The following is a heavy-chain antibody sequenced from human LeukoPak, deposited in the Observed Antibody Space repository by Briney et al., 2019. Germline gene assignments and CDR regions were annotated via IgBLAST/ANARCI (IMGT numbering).Heavy chain of an antibody. CDR1: GYSISSDNY. CDR3: ARAPRDSSSSNYMRRFDY. D-gene: IGHD3-22*01. V-gene: IGHV4-38-2*01. CDR2: IYHSGST. Sequence: SETLSLTCAVSGYSISSDNYWVWLRQPPGQGLEWTGGIYHSGSTYYNPSLKSRVTMSVGTSKNQFSLKLSSVTAADTAVYYCARAPRDSSSSNYMRRFDYWGQGTLVTVSS. J-gene: IGHJ4*02.